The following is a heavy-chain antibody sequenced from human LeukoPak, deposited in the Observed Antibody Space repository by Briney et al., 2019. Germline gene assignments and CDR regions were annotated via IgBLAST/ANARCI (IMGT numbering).Heavy chain of an antibody. V-gene: IGHV3-9*03. Sequence: PGGSLRLSCAASGFTFDDYAMHWVRQAPGKGLEWVSGISWNSGSIGYADSVKGRFTISRDNAKNSLYLQMNSLRAEDMALYYCAKVAGSYLRGYYFDYWGQGTLVTVSS. CDR3: AKVAGSYLRGYYFDY. D-gene: IGHD1-26*01. CDR1: GFTFDDYA. CDR2: ISWNSGSI. J-gene: IGHJ4*02.